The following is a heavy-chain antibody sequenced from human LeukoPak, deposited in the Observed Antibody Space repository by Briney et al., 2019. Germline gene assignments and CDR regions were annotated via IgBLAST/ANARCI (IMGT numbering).Heavy chain of an antibody. D-gene: IGHD2-15*01. CDR1: GFTFTNYA. J-gene: IGHJ4*02. Sequence: GGSLRLSCAASGFTFTNYAMTWVRQAPGKGLEWVSAISGSGGTTYYADSVRGRFSISRDNSKNTLYLQMNSLRVEDTAMYYCAKGRAVEVAAAFNYWGQGTVVTVSS. V-gene: IGHV3-23*01. CDR3: AKGRAVEVAAAFNY. CDR2: ISGSGGTT.